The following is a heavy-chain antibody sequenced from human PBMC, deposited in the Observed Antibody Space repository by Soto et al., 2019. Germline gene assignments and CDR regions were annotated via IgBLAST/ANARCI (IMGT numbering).Heavy chain of an antibody. D-gene: IGHD2-21*02. CDR3: ARKPATAKPGGVEF. CDR1: GYTFSDYY. Sequence: ASVKISCKASGYTFSDYYIHWVRQAPGQGLEWMGWINPNSGSTKYAPKFQGGVTMTRDTSITTAYMELSRLRSGDTAVYYCARKPATAKPGGVEFWGQGTMVTVSS. CDR2: INPNSGST. V-gene: IGHV1-2*02. J-gene: IGHJ4*02.